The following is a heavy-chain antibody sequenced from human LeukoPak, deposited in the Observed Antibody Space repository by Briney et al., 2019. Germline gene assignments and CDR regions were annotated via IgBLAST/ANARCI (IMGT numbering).Heavy chain of an antibody. J-gene: IGHJ6*03. V-gene: IGHV3-53*01. CDR3: ASGSGSYRTPYYYMDV. Sequence: GGSLRLSCVASGFTVGSNYMSWVRQAPGKGLEGVSVIYSGGSTYYADSVKGRFTISRDNSKNTLYLQMNSLRAEDTAVYYCASGSGSYRTPYYYMDVWGTGTTVTVSS. D-gene: IGHD3-10*01. CDR1: GFTVGSNY. CDR2: IYSGGST.